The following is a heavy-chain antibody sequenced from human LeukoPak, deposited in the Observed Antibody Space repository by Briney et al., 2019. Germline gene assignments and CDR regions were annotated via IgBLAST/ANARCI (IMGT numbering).Heavy chain of an antibody. Sequence: ASVTVSSKASGFTFTNYNMHWVRQAPGQGLEWMGIINPSGGSTNYAQNFQARVTMTRDTSTSTVYMELSSLRSEDTAVYYCARVRDGYNDAYDIWGQGTMVTVPS. CDR1: GFTFTNYN. J-gene: IGHJ3*02. V-gene: IGHV1-46*01. CDR2: INPSGGST. D-gene: IGHD5-24*01. CDR3: ARVRDGYNDAYDI.